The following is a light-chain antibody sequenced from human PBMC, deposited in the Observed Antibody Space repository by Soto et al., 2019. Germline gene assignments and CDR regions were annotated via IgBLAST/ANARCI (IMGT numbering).Light chain of an antibody. Sequence: EIVLTQSPGTLSLSPGERATLSCRASRSVTNNYVAWYQRKPGQAPWLLIYGASSRATDIPGRFSGTGSGTDFSLTITRLEPEDFAVYYCHQYGSSPPTFGQGTKVEI. CDR2: GAS. V-gene: IGKV3-20*01. CDR3: HQYGSSPPT. J-gene: IGKJ1*01. CDR1: RSVTNNY.